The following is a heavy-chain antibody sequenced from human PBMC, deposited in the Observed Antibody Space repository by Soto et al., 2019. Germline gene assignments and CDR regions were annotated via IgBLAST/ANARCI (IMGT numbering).Heavy chain of an antibody. Sequence: EVQLLESGGGLVQPGGSLRLSCVASGFTFSSYAMSWVRQDPGKGLEWVSAISGSGGSTYYADSVKGRFTISRDNSKNTLYLQMNSLRAKDTAVYYCAPEPPRFLEWLPDYWGQGTLVTVSS. CDR1: GFTFSSYA. D-gene: IGHD3-3*01. J-gene: IGHJ4*02. CDR3: APEPPRFLEWLPDY. CDR2: ISGSGGST. V-gene: IGHV3-23*01.